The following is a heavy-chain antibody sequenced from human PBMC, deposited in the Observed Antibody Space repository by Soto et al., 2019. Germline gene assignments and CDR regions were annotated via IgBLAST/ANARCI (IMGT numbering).Heavy chain of an antibody. CDR2: ISFDGSTK. J-gene: IGHJ4*02. CDR3: AREGIAESGXXXYDX. V-gene: IGHV3-30-3*01. D-gene: IGHD6-13*01. Sequence: QVQLVESGGGVVQPGRSLTIFCTASGFTFKHNAMHWIRQAPAKGLEWVADISFDGSTKNYADSVKGRFTISRDNSKNTLSLQMRALKGEDTATYYCAREGIAESGXXXYDXWGQGTLXAVSS. CDR1: GFTFKHNA.